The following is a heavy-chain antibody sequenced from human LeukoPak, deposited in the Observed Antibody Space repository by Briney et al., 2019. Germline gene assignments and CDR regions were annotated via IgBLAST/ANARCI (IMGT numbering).Heavy chain of an antibody. CDR2: IYPGDSDT. Sequence: NLGESLKISCKGSGYSFSSNWIGWVRQVPGKGLEWMGIIYPGDSDTRYSPSFQGQVTISVDKSISTAYLQWSSLKASDTAMYYCARPPFIWGQGTMVTISS. CDR1: GYSFSSNW. J-gene: IGHJ3*02. V-gene: IGHV5-51*01. CDR3: ARPPFI.